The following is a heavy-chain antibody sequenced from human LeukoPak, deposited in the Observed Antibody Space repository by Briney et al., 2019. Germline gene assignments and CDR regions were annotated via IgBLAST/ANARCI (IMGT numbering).Heavy chain of an antibody. Sequence: ASGKVSCKVSGYTLTELSMHWVRQAPGKGLEWMGGFDPEDGETIYAQKFQGRVTMTEDTSTDTAYMEMSSLRSEDTAVYYCATKVFGVVIMSEEAFDIWGQGTMVTVSS. D-gene: IGHD3-3*01. J-gene: IGHJ3*02. CDR3: ATKVFGVVIMSEEAFDI. CDR2: FDPEDGET. V-gene: IGHV1-24*01. CDR1: GYTLTELS.